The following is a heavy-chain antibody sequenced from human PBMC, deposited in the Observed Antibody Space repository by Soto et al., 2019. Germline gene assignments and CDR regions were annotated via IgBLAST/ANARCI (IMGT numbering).Heavy chain of an antibody. D-gene: IGHD3-9*01. J-gene: IGHJ5*02. CDR3: ARDQDYDILTGYRNWFDP. V-gene: IGHV1-3*01. CDR1: GYTFTSYA. CDR2: INAGNGNT. Sequence: QVQLVQSGAEVKKPGASVKVSCKASGYTFTSYAMHWVRQAPGQRLEWMGWINAGNGNTKYSQKFQGRVTITRDTSASTAYMELSSLRSEDTAVYYCARDQDYDILTGYRNWFDPWGQGTLVTVSS.